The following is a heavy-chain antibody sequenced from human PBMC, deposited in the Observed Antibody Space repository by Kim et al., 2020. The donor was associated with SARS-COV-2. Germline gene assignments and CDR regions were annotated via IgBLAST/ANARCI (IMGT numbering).Heavy chain of an antibody. J-gene: IGHJ2*01. V-gene: IGHV1-18*01. CDR3: ARDGEHYFDL. CDR2: KK. D-gene: IGHD7-27*01. Sequence: KKNHGPKIKGRVTMTTATSTRTGYMEMRSLRSDDTAVYYCARDGEHYFDLWGRGTLVTVSS.